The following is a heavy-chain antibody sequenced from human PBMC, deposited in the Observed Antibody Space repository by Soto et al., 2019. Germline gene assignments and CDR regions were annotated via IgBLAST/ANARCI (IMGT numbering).Heavy chain of an antibody. CDR2: ISGSGGST. J-gene: IGHJ3*02. D-gene: IGHD1-20*01. Sequence: EVQLLESGGGLVQPGGSLRLSCAASGFTFSSYAMSWVRQAPGKGLEWVSAISGSGGSTYSADSVKGRFTISRDNSKNTLYLQMNSMRAEDTAVYYCAKHGIYAPRVPVAFDIWGQGTMVTVSS. V-gene: IGHV3-23*01. CDR1: GFTFSSYA. CDR3: AKHGIYAPRVPVAFDI.